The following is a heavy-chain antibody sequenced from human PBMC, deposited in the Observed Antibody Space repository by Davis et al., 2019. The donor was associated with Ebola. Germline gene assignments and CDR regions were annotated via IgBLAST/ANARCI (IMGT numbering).Heavy chain of an antibody. CDR2: INPNSGDT. CDR3: ARDLRYYSSCFDY. D-gene: IGHD3-22*01. J-gene: IGHJ4*02. Sequence: ASVKVSCKTSGYTFIAYYMQWVRQAPGQGLEWMGRINPNSGDTDYAQKFQGRVTMTRDTSINTAYMELSRLRSDDTAVYYCARDLRYYSSCFDYWGQGTLVTVSS. CDR1: GYTFIAYY. V-gene: IGHV1-2*06.